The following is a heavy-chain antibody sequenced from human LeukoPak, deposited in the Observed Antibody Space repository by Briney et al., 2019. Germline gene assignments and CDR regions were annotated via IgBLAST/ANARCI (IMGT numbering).Heavy chain of an antibody. Sequence: GGSLRLSCAASGFTFSSYGMHWVRQAPGKGLEWVSSISSSSYIYYADSVKGRFTISRDNAKNSLYLQMNSLRAEDTAVYYCARDLQDYGGNPGIDYWGQGTLVTVSS. V-gene: IGHV3-21*01. CDR1: GFTFSSYG. J-gene: IGHJ4*02. D-gene: IGHD4-23*01. CDR2: ISSSSYI. CDR3: ARDLQDYGGNPGIDY.